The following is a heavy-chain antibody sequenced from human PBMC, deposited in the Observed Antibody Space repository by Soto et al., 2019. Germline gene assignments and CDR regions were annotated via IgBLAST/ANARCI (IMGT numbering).Heavy chain of an antibody. J-gene: IGHJ6*02. V-gene: IGHV3-30*18. CDR3: AKDLKVSGGFHGSLNYYYGMDV. CDR2: ISYDGNVK. D-gene: IGHD3-10*01. Sequence: LRLSCAASGFSFSNHGMQWVRQAPGKGLEWVAVISYDGNVKYYTDSVKGRFTISRDNSQSTLSLQMDSLRPEDAAVYYCAKDLKVSGGFHGSLNYYYGMDVWGQGTTVTVSS. CDR1: GFSFSNHG.